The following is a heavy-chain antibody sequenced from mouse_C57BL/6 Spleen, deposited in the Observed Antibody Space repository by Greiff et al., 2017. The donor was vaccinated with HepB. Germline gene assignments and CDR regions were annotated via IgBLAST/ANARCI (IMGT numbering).Heavy chain of an antibody. CDR2: IYPGDGDT. D-gene: IGHD2-4*01. J-gene: IGHJ3*01. Sequence: QVQLQQSGPELVKPGASVKISCKASGYAFSSSWMNWVKQRPGKGLEWIGRIYPGDGDTNYNGKFKGKATLTADKSSSTAYRQLSGLTSEDSAVYFCARAHYDEFAYWGQGTLVTVSA. CDR3: ARAHYDEFAY. CDR1: GYAFSSSW. V-gene: IGHV1-82*01.